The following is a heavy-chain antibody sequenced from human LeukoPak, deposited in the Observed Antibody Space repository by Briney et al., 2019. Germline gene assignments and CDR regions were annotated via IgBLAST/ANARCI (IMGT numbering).Heavy chain of an antibody. CDR3: ARAVRGANDY. CDR2: ISSSGSTI. D-gene: IGHD3-10*01. Sequence: PGGSLRLSCAASGFTFSSYEMNWVRQAPGKGLEWVSYISSSGSTIYYADSVKGRFTISRDNAKNSLYLQMNSLRAEDMAVYYCARAVRGANDYWGQGTLVTVSS. CDR1: GFTFSSYE. V-gene: IGHV3-48*03. J-gene: IGHJ4*02.